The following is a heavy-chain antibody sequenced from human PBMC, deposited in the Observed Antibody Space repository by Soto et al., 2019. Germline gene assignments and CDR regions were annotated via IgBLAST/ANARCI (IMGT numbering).Heavy chain of an antibody. CDR3: ARGTYCSSTSCATPYYYDYGMDV. CDR1: GGTFSSYA. CDR2: IIPIFGTA. Sequence: QVQLVQSGAEVKKPGSSVKVSCKASGGTFSSYAISWVRQAPGQGLEWMGGIIPIFGTANYAQKFPGRVTITADESTSTDYMELSSLRSEDTAVYYCARGTYCSSTSCATPYYYDYGMDVCGQWTTVTVSS. D-gene: IGHD2-2*01. J-gene: IGHJ6*02. V-gene: IGHV1-69*01.